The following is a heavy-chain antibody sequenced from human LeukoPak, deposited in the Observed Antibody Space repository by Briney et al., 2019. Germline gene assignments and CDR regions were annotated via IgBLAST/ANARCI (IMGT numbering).Heavy chain of an antibody. CDR2: ISSSSSYI. J-gene: IGHJ4*02. CDR3: ARGRDCSSTSCYLVDY. V-gene: IGHV3-21*01. CDR1: GFTFSSYS. Sequence: GGSLRLSCAASGFTFSSYSMNWVRQAPGKGLEWVSSISSSSSYIYYADSVEGRFTISRDNAKNSLYLQMTSLRAEDTTVYYCARGRDCSSTSCYLVDYWGQGTLVTVSS. D-gene: IGHD2-2*01.